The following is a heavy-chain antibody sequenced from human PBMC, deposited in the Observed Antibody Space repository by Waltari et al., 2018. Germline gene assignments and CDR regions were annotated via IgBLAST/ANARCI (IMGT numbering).Heavy chain of an antibody. CDR2: IYSGGST. V-gene: IGHV3-53*01. CDR3: ARDPGLEGYYYYGMDV. D-gene: IGHD6-19*01. Sequence: EVQLVESGGGLIQPGGSLRLSCAASGFTVSSNYMSWVRQAPGKGLEWVSVIYSGGSTYYADSVKGRFTISGDNSKNTLYLQMNSLRAEDTAVYYCARDPGLEGYYYYGMDVWGQGTTVTVSS. CDR1: GFTVSSNY. J-gene: IGHJ6*02.